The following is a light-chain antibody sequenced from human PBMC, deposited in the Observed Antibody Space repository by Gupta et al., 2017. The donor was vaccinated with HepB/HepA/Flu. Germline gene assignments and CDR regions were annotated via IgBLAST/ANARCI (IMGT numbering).Light chain of an antibody. J-gene: IGLJ3*02. CDR3: MLYMGYGISV. Sequence: QTVVTPESSFSVSPGGTVTLTCGLSSGSVFTSYYASWYQQTPGQAPRTLIYSTNSRSAGVPDRFSGSIVGNKAALTITGAQAEDESDYYCMLYMGYGISVFGGGTKLTVL. V-gene: IGLV8-61*01. CDR1: SGSVFTSYY. CDR2: STN.